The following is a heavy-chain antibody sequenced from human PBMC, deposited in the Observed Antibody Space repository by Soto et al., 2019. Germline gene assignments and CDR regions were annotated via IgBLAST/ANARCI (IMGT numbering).Heavy chain of an antibody. Sequence: SETLSLTCTVSGGSIGSSSYYWGWIRQPPGKGLEWIGSIYYSGSTYYNPSLKSRVTISVDTSKNQFSLKLSSVTAADTAVYYCARRERHFNLGYYYYMDVWGKGTTVTVSS. CDR3: ARRERHFNLGYYYYMDV. CDR1: GGSIGSSSYY. V-gene: IGHV4-39*01. CDR2: IYYSGST. D-gene: IGHD1-1*01. J-gene: IGHJ6*03.